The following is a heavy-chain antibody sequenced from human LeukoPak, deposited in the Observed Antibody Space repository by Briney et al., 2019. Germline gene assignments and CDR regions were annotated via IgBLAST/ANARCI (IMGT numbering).Heavy chain of an antibody. V-gene: IGHV3-9*01. CDR3: AKVSLKGYYYYGLDV. CDR1: SSGDYY. CDR2: ITWDSGNK. Sequence: SSGDYYWSWIRQPPGKGLEWVSGITWDSGNKHYADSVKGRFTISRDNAKKSLYLQMNSLTAADTALYHCAKVSLKGYYYYGLDVWGQGTTVTVSS. J-gene: IGHJ6*02.